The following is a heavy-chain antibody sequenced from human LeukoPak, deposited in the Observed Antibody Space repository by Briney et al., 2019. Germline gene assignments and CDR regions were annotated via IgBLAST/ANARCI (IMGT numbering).Heavy chain of an antibody. CDR1: GFTFSSYA. D-gene: IGHD6-13*01. V-gene: IGHV3-23*01. CDR3: AKDSQLVFGYFDY. J-gene: IGHJ4*02. CDR2: ISGSGGST. Sequence: GGSLRLSCAASGFTFSSYAMSWVRQAPGKGLEWVSAISGSGGSTYHADSVKGRFTISRDNSKNTLYLQMNSLRAEDTAVYYCAKDSQLVFGYFDYWGQGTLVTVSS.